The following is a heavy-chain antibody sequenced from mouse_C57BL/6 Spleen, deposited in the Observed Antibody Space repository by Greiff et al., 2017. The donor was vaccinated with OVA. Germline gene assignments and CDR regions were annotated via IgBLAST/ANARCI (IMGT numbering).Heavy chain of an antibody. CDR1: GFTFSSYA. J-gene: IGHJ3*01. CDR3: ARDGLGTGAWFAY. D-gene: IGHD4-1*01. CDR2: ISDGGSYT. V-gene: IGHV5-4*01. Sequence: EVKLQESGGGLVKPGGSLKLSCAASGFTFSSYAMSWVRQTPEKRLEWVATISDGGSYTYYPDNVKGRFTISRDNAKNNLYLQMSHLKSEDTAMYYCARDGLGTGAWFAYWGQGTLVTVSA.